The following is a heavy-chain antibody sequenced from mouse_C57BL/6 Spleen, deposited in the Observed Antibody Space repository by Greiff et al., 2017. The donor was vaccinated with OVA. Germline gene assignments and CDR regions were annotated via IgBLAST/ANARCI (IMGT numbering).Heavy chain of an antibody. Sequence: QVHVKQSGPGLVQPSQSLSITCTVSGFSFTSYGVHWVRQSPGKGLEWLGVIWSGGSTDYNAAFISRLSISKDKSKSQVFFKMNSLQADDTAIYFCASCGYAIDYWGQGTSVTVSS. CDR2: IWSGGST. V-gene: IGHV2-2*01. CDR1: GFSFTSYG. J-gene: IGHJ4*01. CDR3: ASCGYAIDY.